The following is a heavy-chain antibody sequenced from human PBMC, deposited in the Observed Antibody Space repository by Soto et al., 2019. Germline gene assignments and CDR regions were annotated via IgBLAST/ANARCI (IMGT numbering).Heavy chain of an antibody. CDR2: IYYSGST. V-gene: IGHV4-39*01. J-gene: IGHJ4*02. CDR3: ARTSRFDC. CDR1: GGSISSSSYY. D-gene: IGHD6-6*01. Sequence: SETLSLTCTVSGGSISSSSYYWGWIRQPPGKGLEWIGSIYYSGSTYYNPSLKSRVTISVDTSKNQFSLKLSSVTAADTAVYYCARTSRFDCWGQGTLVT.